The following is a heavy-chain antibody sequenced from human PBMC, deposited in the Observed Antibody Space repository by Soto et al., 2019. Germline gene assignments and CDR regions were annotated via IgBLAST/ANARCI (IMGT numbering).Heavy chain of an antibody. D-gene: IGHD4-17*01. CDR2: ISSGNTI. CDR3: ARFSYGDYGAFDF. Sequence: VQLVESGGDLVQPGGSLRLSCAASGFTFRSYSLHWVRQAPGKGLEWVSYISSGNTIYYADSVKGRFTISRDNAKTSLYLQMNSLRAEDTAVYYCARFSYGDYGAFDFWGQGTLVTVSS. V-gene: IGHV3-48*01. CDR1: GFTFRSYS. J-gene: IGHJ4*02.